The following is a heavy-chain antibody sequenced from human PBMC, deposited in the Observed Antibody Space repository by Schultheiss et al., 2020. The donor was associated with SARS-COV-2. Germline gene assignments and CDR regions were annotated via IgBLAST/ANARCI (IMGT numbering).Heavy chain of an antibody. CDR2: INHSGST. J-gene: IGHJ6*02. CDR1: GGSFSGYY. D-gene: IGHD2-2*01. Sequence: SETLSLTCAVYGGSFSGYYWSWIRQPPGKGLEWIWEINHSGSTNYNPSLKSRVAISVDTSKNQFSLKLSSVTAADTAVYYCARIRVRSGSASCHHYYYYGMDAWGQGTTVTVSS. CDR3: ARIRVRSGSASCHHYYYYGMDA. V-gene: IGHV4-34*01.